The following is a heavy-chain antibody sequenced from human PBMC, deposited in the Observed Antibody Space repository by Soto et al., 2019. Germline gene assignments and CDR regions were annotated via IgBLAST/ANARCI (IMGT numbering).Heavy chain of an antibody. Sequence: QVQLQESGPGLVKPSETLSLTCTVSGGTISRYYWSWIRQPPGKGLELIGYMYNTGSTVYNPSFKSRVTISVETAKNQFSLKLNSVTAADTAVYYCARDLWGYCGTDCYPLDVWGQGTTVTVSS. CDR2: MYNTGST. V-gene: IGHV4-59*01. CDR1: GGTISRYY. CDR3: ARDLWGYCGTDCYPLDV. D-gene: IGHD2-21*02. J-gene: IGHJ6*02.